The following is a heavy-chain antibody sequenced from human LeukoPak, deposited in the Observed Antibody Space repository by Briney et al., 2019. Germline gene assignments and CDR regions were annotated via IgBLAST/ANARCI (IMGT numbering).Heavy chain of an antibody. J-gene: IGHJ3*02. V-gene: IGHV4-30-2*01. CDR3: AKKVVTPGDAFDI. CDR2: IYQSGST. CDR1: GGSISSGAYS. Sequence: PSQTLSLTCAVSGGSISSGAYSWSWIRQPPGKGLEWIGYIYQSGSTYFNPSLKSRVTISVDRSKNQFSLRLISVTAADTAVYYSAKKVVTPGDAFDIWGQGTMVTVSS. D-gene: IGHD2-21*02.